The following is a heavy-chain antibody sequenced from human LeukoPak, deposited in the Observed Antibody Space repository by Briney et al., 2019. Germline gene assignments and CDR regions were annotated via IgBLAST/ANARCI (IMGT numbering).Heavy chain of an antibody. Sequence: SETLSLTCTVSGGSISSYYWSWIRQPPGKGLEWIGYIYYSGSTNYNPSLKSRVTISVDTSKNQFSLELSSVTAADTAVYYCARHLYYYDSSGYFLAYNWFDPWGQGTLVTVSS. J-gene: IGHJ5*02. V-gene: IGHV4-59*08. CDR3: ARHLYYYDSSGYFLAYNWFDP. CDR1: GGSISSYY. CDR2: IYYSGST. D-gene: IGHD3-22*01.